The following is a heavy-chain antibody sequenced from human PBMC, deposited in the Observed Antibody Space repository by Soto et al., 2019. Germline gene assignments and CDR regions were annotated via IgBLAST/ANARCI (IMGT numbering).Heavy chain of an antibody. CDR2: IIPIFGTA. CDR3: ARDHDFWSGSLNGMGV. CDR1: GGTFSSYA. Sequence: GASVKVSCKASGGTFSSYAISWVRQAPGQGLEWMGGIIPIFGTANYAQKFQGRVTITADESTSTAYMELSSLRSEDTAVYYCARDHDFWSGSLNGMGVWGQGTTVTVSS. D-gene: IGHD3-3*01. V-gene: IGHV1-69*13. J-gene: IGHJ6*02.